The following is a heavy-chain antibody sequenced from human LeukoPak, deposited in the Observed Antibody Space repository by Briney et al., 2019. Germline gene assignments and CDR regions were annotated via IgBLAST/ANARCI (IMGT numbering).Heavy chain of an antibody. J-gene: IGHJ6*04. V-gene: IGHV3-48*04. CDR2: ISSSSSSI. CDR1: GFTFSNYN. CDR3: AELGITMIGGV. D-gene: IGHD3-10*02. Sequence: GGSLRLSCAASGFTFSNYNMHWVRQAPGKGLEWVSYISSSSSSIHYADSVNGRFTISRDNAKNSLYLQMNSLRAEDTAVHYCAELGITMIGGVWGKGTTVTISS.